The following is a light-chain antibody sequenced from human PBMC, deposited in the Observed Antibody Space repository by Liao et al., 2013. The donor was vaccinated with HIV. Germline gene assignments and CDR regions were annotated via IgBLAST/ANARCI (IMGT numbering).Light chain of an antibody. V-gene: IGLV3-1*01. CDR2: QDN. J-gene: IGLJ2*01. CDR1: KLGDRY. Sequence: SYEVTQPPSVSVSPGQTATITCSGDKLGDRYACWYQQKTGQSPVLVIYQDNKRPSGIPERFSGSNSGNTATLTISGTQAMDEADYYCQAWDSITRVFGGGTKLTVL. CDR3: QAWDSITRV.